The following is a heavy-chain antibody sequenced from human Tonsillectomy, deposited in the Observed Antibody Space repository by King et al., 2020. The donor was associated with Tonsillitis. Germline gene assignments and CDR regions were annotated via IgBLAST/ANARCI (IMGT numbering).Heavy chain of an antibody. Sequence: VQLVESGGGLVQPGGSLKLSCAASGFTFSGSAMHWVRQASGKGLEWVGRIRTKASSYATAYAASVKGRFTISRDDSKNTAYLQMNSLKTEGTAVYYCTRRVVVAAMGMDVWGQGTTVTVSS. CDR1: GFTFSGSA. CDR3: TRRVVVAAMGMDV. D-gene: IGHD2-15*01. CDR2: IRTKASSYAT. J-gene: IGHJ6*02. V-gene: IGHV3-73*01.